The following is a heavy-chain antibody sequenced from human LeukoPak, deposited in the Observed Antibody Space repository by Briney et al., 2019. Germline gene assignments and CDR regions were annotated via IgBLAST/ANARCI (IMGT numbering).Heavy chain of an antibody. J-gene: IGHJ4*02. CDR2: IYYSGST. D-gene: IGHD2-15*01. Sequence: AETLSLTCTVSGGSISSYYWSWVRQPPGKGLEWIGYIYYSGSTNCNPSLKSRVTISVDTSKNQFSLKLSSVTAADTAVYYCARGASVVTYRGTFDYWGQGTLVTVSS. CDR1: GGSISSYY. CDR3: ARGASVVTYRGTFDY. V-gene: IGHV4-59*01.